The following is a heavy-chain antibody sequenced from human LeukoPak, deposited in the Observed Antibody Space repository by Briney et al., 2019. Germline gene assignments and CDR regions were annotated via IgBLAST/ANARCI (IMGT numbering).Heavy chain of an antibody. J-gene: IGHJ4*02. CDR3: ARVDDTSGYFYKFDY. CDR1: GGSISNYY. V-gene: IGHV4-59*01. D-gene: IGHD3-22*01. CDR2: IHYSGNT. Sequence: SETLSLTCSVSGGSISNYYWSWIRQPPGKGLEWIAYIHYSGNTNYNPSLKSRVTISVDTSKNQFSLKLASVTAVDTAVYYCARVDDTSGYFYKFDYWGQGTLVTVSS.